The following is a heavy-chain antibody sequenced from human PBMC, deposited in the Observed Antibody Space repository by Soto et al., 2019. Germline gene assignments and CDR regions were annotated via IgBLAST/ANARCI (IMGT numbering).Heavy chain of an antibody. CDR1: GYTFTSYA. D-gene: IGHD3-3*01. CDR2: IIPLSGTA. J-gene: IGHJ6*02. Sequence: SVKVLCRASGYTFTSYAMLLVRQSPGQGLEWMGGIIPLSGTANYAQKFQGRVTITRDKSTSTAYMELSSLRSEDTAVYYCATAVGVRNYYGMDVWGQGTTVTVSS. CDR3: ATAVGVRNYYGMDV. V-gene: IGHV1-69*05.